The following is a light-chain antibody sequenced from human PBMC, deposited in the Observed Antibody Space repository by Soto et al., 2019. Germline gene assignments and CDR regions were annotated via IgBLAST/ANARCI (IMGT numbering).Light chain of an antibody. J-gene: IGLJ2*01. CDR3: SSYAGSNHVV. CDR1: SSDVGGYNY. CDR2: EVS. Sequence: QSALTQPPSASGSPGQSVTISCTGTSSDVGGYNYVSWYQQHPGKAPKLMIYEVSKRPSGVPDRFSGSKSVNTASLTVSGLQAEDEADYYCSSYAGSNHVVFGGGTKVTVL. V-gene: IGLV2-8*01.